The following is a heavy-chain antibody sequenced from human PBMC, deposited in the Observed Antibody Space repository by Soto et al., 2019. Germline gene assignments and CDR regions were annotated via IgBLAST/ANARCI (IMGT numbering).Heavy chain of an antibody. V-gene: IGHV1-3*01. CDR2: INAGNGNT. J-gene: IGHJ4*02. Sequence: VASVKVSCKASGYTFTSYAMHWVRQAPGQRLEWMGWINAGNGNTKYSQKFQGRVTITRDTSASTAYMELSSLRSEDTAVYYCARERTRWLLGPFDYWGQGTLVTVSS. CDR3: ARERTRWLLGPFDY. CDR1: GYTFTSYA. D-gene: IGHD1-26*01.